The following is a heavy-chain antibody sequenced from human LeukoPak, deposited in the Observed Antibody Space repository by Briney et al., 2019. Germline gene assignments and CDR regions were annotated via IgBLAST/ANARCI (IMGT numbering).Heavy chain of an antibody. J-gene: IGHJ3*02. CDR3: AKDVREYNYEFAFDM. Sequence: GGSLRLSCAASGFTVSSNFMAWVRQAPGKGLEWVSVIYGGGSTFYADSVKGRSTISRDNSQNTMYLQMNGLRAEDTAVYFCAKDVREYNYEFAFDMWGQGTVVTVSS. D-gene: IGHD5-18*01. CDR2: IYGGGST. CDR1: GFTVSSNF. V-gene: IGHV3-53*01.